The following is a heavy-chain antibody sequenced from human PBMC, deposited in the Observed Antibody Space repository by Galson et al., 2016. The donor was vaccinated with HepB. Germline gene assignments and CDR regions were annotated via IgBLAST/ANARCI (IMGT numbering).Heavy chain of an antibody. Sequence: SLRLSCAASGFSFSSHWMHWVRQAPGRGLVWVSRIYDDGSRTNYADSVKGRFTISRDNAKNTVYLQANSLRAEDTAVYYCARGHSSGYYLDVWGQGTTVTVSS. D-gene: IGHD3-22*01. CDR2: IYDDGSRT. CDR1: GFSFSSHW. CDR3: ARGHSSGYYLDV. V-gene: IGHV3-74*01. J-gene: IGHJ6*02.